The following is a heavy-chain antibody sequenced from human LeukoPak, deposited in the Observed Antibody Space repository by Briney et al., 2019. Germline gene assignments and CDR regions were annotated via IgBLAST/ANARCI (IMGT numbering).Heavy chain of an antibody. Sequence: ASVKVSCKASGYTFTGYYMHWVRRAPGQGLEWMRWINPNSGGTNYAQKFQGRVTMTRDTSISTAYMELSRLRSDDTAVYYCAQSSYCSSTSCHYYYYYYMDVWGKGTTVTVSS. CDR2: INPNSGGT. D-gene: IGHD2-2*01. J-gene: IGHJ6*03. V-gene: IGHV1-2*02. CDR3: AQSSYCSSTSCHYYYYYYMDV. CDR1: GYTFTGYY.